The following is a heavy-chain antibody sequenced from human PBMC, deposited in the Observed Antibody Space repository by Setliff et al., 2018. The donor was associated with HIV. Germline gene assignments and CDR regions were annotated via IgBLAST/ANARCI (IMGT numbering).Heavy chain of an antibody. CDR1: GGSISSGSYY. Sequence: SETLSLTCTVSGGSISSGSYYWSWIRQPAGKGPEWIGHIYTSGSTNYNPSLKSRVTISVDTSKNQFSLKLSSVTAADTAVYYCARGLYCSGGSCSFDYWGQGTLVTVSS. D-gene: IGHD2-15*01. CDR3: ARGLYCSGGSCSFDY. CDR2: IYTSGST. V-gene: IGHV4-61*09. J-gene: IGHJ4*02.